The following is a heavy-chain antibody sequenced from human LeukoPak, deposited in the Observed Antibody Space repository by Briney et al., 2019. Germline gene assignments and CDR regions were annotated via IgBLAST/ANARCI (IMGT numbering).Heavy chain of an antibody. CDR3: ARVIGYVQLDY. D-gene: IGHD5-12*01. J-gene: IGHJ4*02. CDR2: IHYSGST. Sequence: SQTLSLTCSVSGGSISSGDYYWSWIRQHPGKGLEWIGYIHYSGSTYYNPSLKSRVSISVSTSKNRFSLQLSSVTAADTAVYYCARVIGYVQLDYWGQGTLVTVSS. V-gene: IGHV4-31*03. CDR1: GGSISSGDYY.